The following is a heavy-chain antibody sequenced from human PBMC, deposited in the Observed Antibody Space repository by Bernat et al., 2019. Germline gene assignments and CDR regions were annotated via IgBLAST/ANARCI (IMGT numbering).Heavy chain of an antibody. J-gene: IGHJ2*01. Sequence: EVQLAESGGGLVQPGGSLKLSCAASGLTFSDSTMQWVRQAPGKGLVWVSRINSDGSSTSYADSVKGRFTISRDNAKNTLYLQMNSLRAEDTAVYYCARDSDCSGGSCYRDWYFDLWGRGTLVTVSS. V-gene: IGHV3-74*01. CDR3: ARDSDCSGGSCYRDWYFDL. CDR1: GLTFSDST. CDR2: INSDGSST. D-gene: IGHD2-15*01.